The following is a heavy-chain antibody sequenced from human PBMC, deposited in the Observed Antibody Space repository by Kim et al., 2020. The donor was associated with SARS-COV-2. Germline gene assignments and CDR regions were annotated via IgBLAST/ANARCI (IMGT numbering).Heavy chain of an antibody. CDR1: GYTFTGYY. D-gene: IGHD6-19*01. J-gene: IGHJ4*02. CDR2: INPNSGGT. CDR3: ASIEAVAGTGLDY. V-gene: IGHV1-2*02. Sequence: ASVKVSCKASGYTFTGYYMHWVRQAPGQGLEWMGWINPNSGGTNYAQKFQGRVTMTRDTSISTAYMELSRLRSDNTAVYYCASIEAVAGTGLDYWGQGTLVTVSS.